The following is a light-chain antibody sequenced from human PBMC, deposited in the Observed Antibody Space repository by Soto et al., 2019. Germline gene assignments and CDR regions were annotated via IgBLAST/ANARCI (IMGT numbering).Light chain of an antibody. CDR1: QSISNW. V-gene: IGKV1-5*01. Sequence: DLQMTQSPSTLSASVGDRVTITCRASQSISNWLAWYQQKPGKAPKFLIYDASSLESGVPSRFSGSGSGTIFTLTISSLQPDDFATYYCQHYNTYPWTFGQGTKVDIK. CDR3: QHYNTYPWT. CDR2: DAS. J-gene: IGKJ1*01.